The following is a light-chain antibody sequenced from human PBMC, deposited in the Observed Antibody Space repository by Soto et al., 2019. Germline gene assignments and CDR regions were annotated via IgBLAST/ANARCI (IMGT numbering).Light chain of an antibody. CDR2: GAS. J-gene: IGKJ1*01. CDR1: QSVSSY. CDR3: QQYGSLPQT. Sequence: EIVLTQSPATLSLSPWERATLSCRASQSVSSYLAWYQQKPGQAPRLLIYGASSRATGIPDRFSGSGSGTDFTLTISRLEPEDFAVYYCQQYGSLPQTFGQGTKVDIK. V-gene: IGKV3-20*01.